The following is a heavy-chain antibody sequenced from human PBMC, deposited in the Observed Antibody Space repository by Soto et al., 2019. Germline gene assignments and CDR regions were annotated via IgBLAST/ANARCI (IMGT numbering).Heavy chain of an antibody. CDR1: GDTFTSYY. V-gene: IGHV1-46*01. CDR3: AREMEYCGSTSCTFDY. CDR2: INPSGGST. D-gene: IGHD2-2*01. J-gene: IGHJ4*02. Sequence: GASVKVSCKASGDTFTSYYMHWVRQAPGQGLEWMGVINPSGGSTSYAQNFQGRVTMTRDTSTSTVYMEVSSLRSEDTAVYYCAREMEYCGSTSCTFDYWGQGTLVTVSS.